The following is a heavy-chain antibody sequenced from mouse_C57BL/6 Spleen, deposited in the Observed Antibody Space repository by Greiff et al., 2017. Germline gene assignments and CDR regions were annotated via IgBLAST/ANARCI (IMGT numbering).Heavy chain of an antibody. CDR3: ARGGATVPFAY. CDR2: IDPSDSYT. CDR1: GYTFTSYW. V-gene: IGHV1-59*01. D-gene: IGHD1-1*01. J-gene: IGHJ3*01. Sequence: QVQLQQPGAELVRPGTSVKLSCKASGYTFTSYWMRWVKQRPGQGLEWIGVIDPSDSYTNYNQKFKGKATLTVDTSSSTAYMQLSSLTSEDSAVYYCARGGATVPFAYWGQGTLVTVSA.